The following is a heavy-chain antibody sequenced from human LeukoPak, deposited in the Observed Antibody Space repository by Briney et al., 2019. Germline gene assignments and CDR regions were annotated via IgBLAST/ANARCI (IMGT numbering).Heavy chain of an antibody. CDR2: IYTSGST. J-gene: IGHJ4*02. CDR3: ARDYYDSRGYPFCDY. CDR1: GGSIGSYY. Sequence: SETLSLTCSDSGGSIGSYYWSWIRQPAGKGLEWIGRIYTSGSTTYNPSLKSRVTMSADTSKNQLSLKLSSVTAADTAVYYCARDYYDSRGYPFCDYWGQGTLVTVSS. D-gene: IGHD3-22*01. V-gene: IGHV4-4*07.